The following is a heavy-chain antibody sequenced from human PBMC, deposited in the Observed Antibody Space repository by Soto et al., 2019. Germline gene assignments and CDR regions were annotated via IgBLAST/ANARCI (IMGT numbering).Heavy chain of an antibody. CDR3: ARHDIAVADDENWFDP. D-gene: IGHD6-19*01. CDR2: IYYIGAY. J-gene: IGHJ5*02. Sequence: SETLSLTCSVSGASVSSYYWSWVRQPPGKGLEWIGYIYYIGAYNYNPSLKSRVTISVDTSKNQFSLKLSSVTAADTAVYYCARHDIAVADDENWFDPWGQGTLVTVSS. CDR1: GASVSSYY. V-gene: IGHV4-59*08.